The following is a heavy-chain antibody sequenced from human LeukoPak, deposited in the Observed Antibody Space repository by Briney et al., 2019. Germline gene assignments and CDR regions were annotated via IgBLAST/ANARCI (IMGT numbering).Heavy chain of an antibody. J-gene: IGHJ6*02. V-gene: IGHV1-46*01. CDR3: ASRAGATMEWLLDENYYYGMDV. D-gene: IGHD3-3*01. CDR1: GYTFTSYY. Sequence: ASVKVSCKASGYTFTSYYMHWVRQAPGQGLEWMGLINPSGGSTSYAQKFQGRVTMTRDTSTSTVYMELSSLRSEDTAVYYCASRAGATMEWLLDENYYYGMDVWGQGTTVTVSS. CDR2: INPSGGST.